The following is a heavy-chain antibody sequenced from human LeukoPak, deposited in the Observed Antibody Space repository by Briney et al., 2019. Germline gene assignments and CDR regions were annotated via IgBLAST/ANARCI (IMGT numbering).Heavy chain of an antibody. V-gene: IGHV3-11*01. D-gene: IGHD3-10*01. J-gene: IGHJ6*03. Sequence: GGSLRLSCAASGFTFSDYYMSWIRQAPGKGLEWVSYISSSGSTIYYADSVKGRFTISRDNAKNSLYLQMNSLRAEDTAVYYCARADGSGSYGDYYYYYMDVWGKGTTVTVSS. CDR1: GFTFSDYY. CDR2: ISSSGSTI. CDR3: ARADGSGSYGDYYYYYMDV.